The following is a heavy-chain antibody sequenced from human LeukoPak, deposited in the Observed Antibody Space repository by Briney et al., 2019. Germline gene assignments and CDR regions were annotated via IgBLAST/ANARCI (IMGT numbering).Heavy chain of an antibody. CDR3: AREGALHDTGDHYLSWFDP. Sequence: ASVKVSCKTSGYTFSSYGIAWVRQAPGQGPEWMGWISGYNGKTNYAENLQGRVTMTTDTSTSTGYMELRSLRSDDTAVYYCAREGALHDTGDHYLSWFDPWGQGTLVTVSS. CDR1: GYTFSSYG. CDR2: ISGYNGKT. J-gene: IGHJ5*02. D-gene: IGHD2-8*02. V-gene: IGHV1-18*01.